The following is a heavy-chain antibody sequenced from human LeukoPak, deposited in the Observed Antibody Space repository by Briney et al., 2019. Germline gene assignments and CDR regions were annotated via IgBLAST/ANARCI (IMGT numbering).Heavy chain of an antibody. CDR2: INHSGST. Sequence: SETLSLTCAVYGGSFSDYYWSWIRQPPGKGLEWIGEINHSGSTDYNPSLKSRVTISVDTSKNQFSLKLNSVTAADTAVYYCASTNGDYGGNAYFDYWGQGTLVTVSS. CDR1: GGSFSDYY. D-gene: IGHD4-23*01. CDR3: ASTNGDYGGNAYFDY. J-gene: IGHJ4*02. V-gene: IGHV4-34*01.